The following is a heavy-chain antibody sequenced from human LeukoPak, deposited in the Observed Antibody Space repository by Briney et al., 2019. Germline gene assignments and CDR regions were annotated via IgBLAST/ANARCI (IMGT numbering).Heavy chain of an antibody. J-gene: IGHJ6*03. Sequence: GASVKVSCKASGGTFSSYAISWVRQAPGQGLEWMGGIIPIFGTANYAQKFQGRVTMTRDTSISTAYMELSRLRSDDTAVYYCARGTVAGTDYYYYMDVWGKGTTVTVSS. CDR2: IIPIFGTA. CDR3: ARGTVAGTDYYYYMDV. CDR1: GGTFSSYA. D-gene: IGHD6-19*01. V-gene: IGHV1-69*05.